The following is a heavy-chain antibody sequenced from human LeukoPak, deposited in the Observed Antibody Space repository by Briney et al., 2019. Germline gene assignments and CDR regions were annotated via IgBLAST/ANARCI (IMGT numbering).Heavy chain of an antibody. D-gene: IGHD6-13*01. CDR1: GGSISSYY. Sequence: SETLSLTCTVSGGSISSYYWSWIRQPPGKGLEWIGYIYYSGSTNYNPSLKSRVTISVDTSKNQFSLKLSSVTAADTAVYYCARGLDSSSWEFDYWGQGTLVTVSS. J-gene: IGHJ4*02. V-gene: IGHV4-59*12. CDR3: ARGLDSSSWEFDY. CDR2: IYYSGST.